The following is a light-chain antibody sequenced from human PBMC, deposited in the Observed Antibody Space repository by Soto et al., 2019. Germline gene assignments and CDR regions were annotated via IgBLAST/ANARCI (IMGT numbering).Light chain of an antibody. J-gene: IGKJ1*01. CDR3: LQDYNYPRT. CDR2: AAS. Sequence: AIQITQSPSSLSASIGDRVTITCRASQGIRNELGWYQQKPGKAPKLLIYAASILQSGVPSRFSGSGSGTDFTLTISSLQPEDFATYYCLQDYNYPRTFGQGTKVEVK. CDR1: QGIRNE. V-gene: IGKV1-6*01.